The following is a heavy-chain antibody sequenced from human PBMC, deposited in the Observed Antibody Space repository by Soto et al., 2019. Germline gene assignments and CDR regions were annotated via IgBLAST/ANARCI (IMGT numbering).Heavy chain of an antibody. CDR3: ARAIRYYDFCLDP. J-gene: IGHJ5*02. V-gene: IGHV4-38-2*01. CDR1: GYSISSGYY. Sequence: SETLSLTCAVSGYSISSGYYWGWIRQPPGKGLEWIGSIYHSGSTYYNPSLKSRVTISVDTSKNQFSLKLSSVTAADTAVYYCARAIRYYDFCLDPSGQGTMVTV. D-gene: IGHD3-3*01. CDR2: IYHSGST.